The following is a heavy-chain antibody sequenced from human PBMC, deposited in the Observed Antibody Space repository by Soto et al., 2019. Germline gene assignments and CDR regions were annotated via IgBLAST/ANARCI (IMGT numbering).Heavy chain of an antibody. CDR2: IYYSGST. V-gene: IGHV4-31*03. D-gene: IGHD2-15*01. J-gene: IGHJ5*02. Sequence: PSETLSLACTVSGGSISSGGYYWSWIRQHPGKGLEWIGYIYYSGSTYYNPSLKSRVTISVDTSKNQFSLKLSSVTAADTAVYYCARDGPHCSGGSCRTPNWFDPWGQGTLVTVSS. CDR3: ARDGPHCSGGSCRTPNWFDP. CDR1: GGSISSGGYY.